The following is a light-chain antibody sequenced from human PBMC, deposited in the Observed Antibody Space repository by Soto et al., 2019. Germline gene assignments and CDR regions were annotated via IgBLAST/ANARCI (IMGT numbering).Light chain of an antibody. CDR1: QGISNY. V-gene: IGKV1-5*03. CDR2: KAS. CDR3: QQYNSYSPT. J-gene: IGKJ1*01. Sequence: EIQMTQSPSALSASVGDRVTITCRASQGISNYLAWYQQKPGKAPNLLIYKASRLESGVPSRFSGSGSETEFTLTISGLQPGDSATYYCQQYNSYSPTFGQGTKV.